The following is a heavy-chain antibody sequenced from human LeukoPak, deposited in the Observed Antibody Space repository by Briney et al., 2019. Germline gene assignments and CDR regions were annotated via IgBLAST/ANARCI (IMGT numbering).Heavy chain of an antibody. CDR1: GGTFSSYT. J-gene: IGHJ3*02. V-gene: IGHV1-69*04. D-gene: IGHD6-13*01. Sequence: GASVKVSCKASGGTFSSYTISWVRQAPGQGLEWMGSIIPILGIANYAQKFQGRVTITADKSTSTAYMELSSLRSEDTAVYYCARDGYSSSWYERGDAFDIWGQGTMVTVSS. CDR2: IIPILGIA. CDR3: ARDGYSSSWYERGDAFDI.